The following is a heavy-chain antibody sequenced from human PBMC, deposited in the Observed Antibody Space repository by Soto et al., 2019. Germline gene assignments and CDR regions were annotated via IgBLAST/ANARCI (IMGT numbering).Heavy chain of an antibody. CDR3: ARAGDIVVVPAAGGWWYMDV. CDR1: GGSISSYY. J-gene: IGHJ6*03. CDR2: IYYSGST. D-gene: IGHD2-2*01. V-gene: IGHV4-59*01. Sequence: QVQLQESGPGLVKPSETLSLTCTVSGGSISSYYWSRIRQPPGKGLEWIGYIYYSGSTNYNPSLRSRVTISVDTSKNQFSLKLSSVTAADTAVYYCARAGDIVVVPAAGGWWYMDVWGKGTTVTVSS.